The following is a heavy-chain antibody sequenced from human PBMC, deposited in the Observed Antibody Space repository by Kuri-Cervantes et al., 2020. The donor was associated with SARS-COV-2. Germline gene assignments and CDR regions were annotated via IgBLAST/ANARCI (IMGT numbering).Heavy chain of an antibody. CDR1: GFTFSNFG. V-gene: IGHV3-30*03. J-gene: IGHJ6*02. CDR3: ARGAAAADYFFYGMDV. CDR2: ISYDGSDK. D-gene: IGHD6-13*01. Sequence: GESLKISCAASGFTFSNFGIHWVRQAPGKGLEWVTLISYDGSDKYYADSVKGRFTISRDNSKSTLFLQMNSLRAEDTAEYYCARGAAAADYFFYGMDVWGRGTTVTVSS.